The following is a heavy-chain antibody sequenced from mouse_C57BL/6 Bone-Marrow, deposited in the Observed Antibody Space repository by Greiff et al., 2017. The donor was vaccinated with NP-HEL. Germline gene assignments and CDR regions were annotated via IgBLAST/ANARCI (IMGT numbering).Heavy chain of an antibody. Sequence: EVQVVESGGGLVKPGGSLKLSCAASGFTFSSYTMSWVRQTPEKRLEWVATISGGGGNTYYPDSVKGRFTISRDNAKNTLYLQMSSLRSEDTALYYCARQDSNSRFAYWGQGTLVTVSA. CDR2: ISGGGGNT. J-gene: IGHJ3*01. D-gene: IGHD2-5*01. CDR3: ARQDSNSRFAY. V-gene: IGHV5-9*01. CDR1: GFTFSSYT.